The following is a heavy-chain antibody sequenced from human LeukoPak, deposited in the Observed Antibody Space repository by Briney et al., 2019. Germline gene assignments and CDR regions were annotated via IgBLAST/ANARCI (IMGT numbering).Heavy chain of an antibody. Sequence: PGGSLRLSCAASGLTVTNAWMNWVRQAPGKGLEWVGRIASKTDGGTTDYAAPVKGRFTISRDDSKNALFLQMNSLETEDTAVYYCIVFGDSNHWGQGTLVTVSS. CDR1: GLTVTNAW. D-gene: IGHD4-17*01. CDR2: IASKTDGGTT. CDR3: IVFGDSNH. J-gene: IGHJ5*02. V-gene: IGHV3-15*04.